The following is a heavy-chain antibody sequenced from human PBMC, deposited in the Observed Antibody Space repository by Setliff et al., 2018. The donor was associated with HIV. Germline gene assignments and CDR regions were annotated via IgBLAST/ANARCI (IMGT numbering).Heavy chain of an antibody. Sequence: SETLSLTCTVSGGSVTSGGHYWSWIRQQPGKAPEWIGYIHYTGSNFYNPSNTDRLTISVDTSKNQFSLKLSYVTAADTAVYYCARGGNSRAAWFDSWGQGTLVTVSS. D-gene: IGHD5-12*01. CDR3: ARGGNSRAAWFDS. J-gene: IGHJ5*01. CDR1: GGSVTSGGHY. CDR2: IHYTGSN. V-gene: IGHV4-31*02.